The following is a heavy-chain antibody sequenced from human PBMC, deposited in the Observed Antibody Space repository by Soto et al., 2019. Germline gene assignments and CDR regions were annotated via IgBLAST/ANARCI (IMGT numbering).Heavy chain of an antibody. Sequence: SETLSLTCAFYGLSFSGYYWSWIRQPPGKGLEWIGEINHSGSTNYNPSLKSRVTISVDTSKNQFSLKLSSVTAADTAVYYCASGDILTGQSFDYWGQGTLVTVSS. D-gene: IGHD3-9*01. V-gene: IGHV4-34*01. CDR3: ASGDILTGQSFDY. J-gene: IGHJ4*02. CDR2: INHSGST. CDR1: GLSFSGYY.